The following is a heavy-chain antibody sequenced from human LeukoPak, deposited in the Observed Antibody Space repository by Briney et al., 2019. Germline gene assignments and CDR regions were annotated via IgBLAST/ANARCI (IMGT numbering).Heavy chain of an antibody. D-gene: IGHD6-13*01. V-gene: IGHV4-39*01. J-gene: IGHJ4*02. CDR2: IYYSGST. Sequence: SETLSLTCTVSGGSISSSSYYWGWLRQPPGEGLEWIGSIYYSGSTYYNPSLKSRVTISVDTSKNRFSLKLSSVTAADTAVYYCARRGVAAAGEDADFDYWGQGTLVTVSS. CDR1: GGSISSSSYY. CDR3: ARRGVAAAGEDADFDY.